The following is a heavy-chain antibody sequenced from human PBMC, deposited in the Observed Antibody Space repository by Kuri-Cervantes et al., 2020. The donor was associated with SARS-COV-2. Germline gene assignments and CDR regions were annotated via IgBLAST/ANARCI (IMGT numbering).Heavy chain of an antibody. CDR2: IHNSLDVI. V-gene: IGHV3-48*03. Sequence: GESLKISCSASGFTFSSYAMHWVRQAPGKGLEWVSYIHNSLDVIYYADSVRGRFTISRDNARNSLYLQMNSLRVDDTAVYYCARDQRSGNMDVWGQGTTVTVSS. CDR1: GFTFSSYA. D-gene: IGHD6-25*01. CDR3: ARDQRSGNMDV. J-gene: IGHJ6*02.